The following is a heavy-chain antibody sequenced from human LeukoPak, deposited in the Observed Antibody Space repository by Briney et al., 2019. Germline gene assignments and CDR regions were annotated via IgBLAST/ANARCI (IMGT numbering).Heavy chain of an antibody. CDR3: ARLPKTSVVMDV. D-gene: IGHD4-11*01. V-gene: IGHV4-39*01. CDR2: IYYSGTT. CDR1: GGSISTSSYC. Sequence: PSETLSLTCTVSGGSISTSSYCWGWIRQPPGKGLEWIGAIYYSGTTYYNPSLKSRVTISVDTSKNQFSLNLRSVTAADTAVYYCARLPKTSVVMDVWGKGTTVTVSS. J-gene: IGHJ6*04.